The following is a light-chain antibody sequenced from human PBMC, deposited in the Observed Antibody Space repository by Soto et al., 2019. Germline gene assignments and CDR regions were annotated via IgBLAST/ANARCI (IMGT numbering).Light chain of an antibody. J-gene: IGLJ2*01. Sequence: QSVLTQPPSVSGTPGQRVTISCSGRSSNIGSNAVNWYQQLPGTAPKLLIYSNNQRPSGVPDRFSGSKSGTSASLAISGLQSEDEADYYCATWDDSLNALFGGGTKLTVL. CDR3: ATWDDSLNAL. CDR2: SNN. CDR1: SSNIGSNA. V-gene: IGLV1-44*01.